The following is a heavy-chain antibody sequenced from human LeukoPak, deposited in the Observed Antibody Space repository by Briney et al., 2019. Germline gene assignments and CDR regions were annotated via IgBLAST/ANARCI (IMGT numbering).Heavy chain of an antibody. V-gene: IGHV3-23*01. CDR3: ARARALPDSWFDP. D-gene: IGHD1-14*01. CDR1: GFTFTTSA. J-gene: IGHJ5*02. CDR2: ISGSGGNT. Sequence: GGSLRLSCAASGFTFTTSAMTWVRQAPGKGLEWVSTISGSGGNTYYADSVKGRFTISRDNSKNILYLQMNSLRAEDTAVYYCARARALPDSWFDPWGQGTLVTVSS.